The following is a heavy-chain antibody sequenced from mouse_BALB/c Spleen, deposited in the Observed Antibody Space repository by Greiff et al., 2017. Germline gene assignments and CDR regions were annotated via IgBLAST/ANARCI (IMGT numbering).Heavy chain of an antibody. V-gene: IGHV5-6*01. CDR3: AREANYYGSRDFDY. J-gene: IGHJ2*01. D-gene: IGHD1-1*01. CDR2: ISSGGSYT. Sequence: EVQLVESGGDLVKPGGSLKLSCAASGFTFSSYGMSWVRQTPDKRLEWVATISSGGSYTYYPDSVKGRFTISRDNAKNTLYLQMSSLKSEDTAMYYCAREANYYGSRDFDYWGQGTTLTVSS. CDR1: GFTFSSYG.